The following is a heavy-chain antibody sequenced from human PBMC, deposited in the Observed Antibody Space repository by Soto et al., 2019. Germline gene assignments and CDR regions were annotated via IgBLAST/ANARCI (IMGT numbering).Heavy chain of an antibody. CDR2: ISTYAGDT. CDR3: ARRARHNYNHADY. J-gene: IGHJ4*02. D-gene: IGHD4-4*01. Sequence: QVQLVQSGPEVREPGASVKVSCRTSGYTFTTYGINWVRQAPGQGLEWMGWISTYAGDTKVAQTMQGRVTLTAETSTNTAYMEVRSLTSDDTAVYYCARRARHNYNHADYWGQGTLVTVSS. V-gene: IGHV1-18*04. CDR1: GYTFTTYG.